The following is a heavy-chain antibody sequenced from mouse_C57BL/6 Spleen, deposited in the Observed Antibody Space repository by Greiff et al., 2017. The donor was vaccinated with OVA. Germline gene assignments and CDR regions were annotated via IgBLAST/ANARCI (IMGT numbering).Heavy chain of an antibody. CDR1: GYTFTNYW. J-gene: IGHJ2*01. V-gene: IGHV1-63*01. CDR3: ARRYDYDGGAFDY. CDR2: IYPGGGYT. Sequence: QVQLQQSGAELVRPGTSVKMSCKASGYTFTNYWIGWAKQRPGHGLEWIGDIYPGGGYTNYNEKFKGKATLAADKSSSTAYMQFSSLTSEDSAIYYGARRYDYDGGAFDYWGQGTTLTVSS. D-gene: IGHD2-4*01.